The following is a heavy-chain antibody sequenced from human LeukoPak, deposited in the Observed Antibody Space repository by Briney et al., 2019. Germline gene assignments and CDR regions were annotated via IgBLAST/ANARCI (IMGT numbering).Heavy chain of an antibody. J-gene: IGHJ6*03. CDR1: GFTFSSYA. CDR3: AKSPASHLSHPYYYYYMDV. Sequence: GGSLRLSCAASGFTFSSYAMSWVRQAPGKGLEWVSAISGSGGSTYYADSVKGRFTISRDNSKNTLYLQMNSLRAEDTAVYYCAKSPASHLSHPYYYYYMDVWGKGTTVTVSS. CDR2: ISGSGGST. V-gene: IGHV3-23*01.